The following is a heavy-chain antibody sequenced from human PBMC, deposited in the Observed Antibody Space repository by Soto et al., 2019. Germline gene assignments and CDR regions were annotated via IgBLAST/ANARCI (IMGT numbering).Heavy chain of an antibody. D-gene: IGHD2-2*01. CDR3: ARDRTVPPGGMDV. V-gene: IGHV4-61*08. CDR1: GGSVRSTDHS. Sequence: SETLSLTCTVSGGSVRSTDHSGSWIRQPPGKGLEWIGYIYYSGSTNYNPSLKSRVIISVDTSKNQLSLKLTSMTAADTAVYYCARDRTVPPGGMDVWGQGTTVTVSS. J-gene: IGHJ6*02. CDR2: IYYSGST.